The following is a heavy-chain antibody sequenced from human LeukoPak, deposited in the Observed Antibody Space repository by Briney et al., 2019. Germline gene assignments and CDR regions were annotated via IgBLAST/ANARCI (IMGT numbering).Heavy chain of an antibody. J-gene: IGHJ4*02. CDR3: AAGSSVDCSRTSCPPTDY. V-gene: IGHV3-30-3*01. CDR2: ISYDGSNK. Sequence: PGGSLRLSCAASGLTFDNYVMHWVRQAPGKGLEWVAVISYDGSNKYYSDYVKRRFTIARNNSKNTVYVQMNSLRGDDSGVYYCAAGSSVDCSRTSCPPTDYWGQGTLVTVSS. CDR1: GLTFDNYV. D-gene: IGHD2-2*01.